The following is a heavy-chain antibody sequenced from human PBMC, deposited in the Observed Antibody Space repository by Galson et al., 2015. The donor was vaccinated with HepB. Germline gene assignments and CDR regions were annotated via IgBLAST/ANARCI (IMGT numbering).Heavy chain of an antibody. V-gene: IGHV1-18*01. D-gene: IGHD2-21*02. J-gene: IGHJ4*02. Sequence: SVKVSCKASGYTFTSYGISWVRQAPGQGLEWMGWISAYNGSTNYAQKLQGRVTMTTDTSTSTAYMELRSLRSDDTAVYYCARSYCGGDCYSAYYFDYWGQGTLVTVSS. CDR3: ARSYCGGDCYSAYYFDY. CDR2: ISAYNGST. CDR1: GYTFTSYG.